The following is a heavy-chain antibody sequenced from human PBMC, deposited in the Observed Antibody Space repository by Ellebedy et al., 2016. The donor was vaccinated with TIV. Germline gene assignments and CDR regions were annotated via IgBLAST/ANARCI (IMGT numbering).Heavy chain of an antibody. CDR3: ARDWSGAYYYDSNFDY. J-gene: IGHJ4*02. V-gene: IGHV3-48*03. Sequence: GESLKISCAASGITFSNYDMNWVRQAPGKGLGWVSYVSGSGATTYYADSVKGRFTISRDHAKDSLYLRMNSLRAEDTAIYYCARDWSGAYYYDSNFDYWGQGTLVTVSS. CDR2: VSGSGATT. CDR1: GITFSNYD. D-gene: IGHD3-22*01.